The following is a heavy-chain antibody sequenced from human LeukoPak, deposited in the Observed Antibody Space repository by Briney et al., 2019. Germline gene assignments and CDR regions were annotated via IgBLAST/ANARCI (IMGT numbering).Heavy chain of an antibody. J-gene: IGHJ4*02. CDR1: GFTFGDSA. CDR3: ARHCGGDCFLGY. CDR2: IRSKANSYAT. D-gene: IGHD2-21*02. V-gene: IGHV3-73*01. Sequence: PGGSLRLSCAASGFTFGDSAMHWVRQASGKGLEWVGRIRSKANSYATVYAASVKGRFAISRDDSKNTAYLQMNSLKTEDTAVYYCARHCGGDCFLGYWGQGTLVTVSS.